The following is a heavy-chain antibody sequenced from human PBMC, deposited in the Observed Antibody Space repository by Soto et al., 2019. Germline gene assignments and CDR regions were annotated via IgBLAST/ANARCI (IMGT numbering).Heavy chain of an antibody. CDR2: ISSRGTFI. CDR1: GLNFVDLS. D-gene: IGHD2-2*01. J-gene: IGHJ6*02. V-gene: IGHV3-21*01. Sequence: SGLNFVDLSVHWISKETGKGLEWVSYISSRGTFIYYADSMKDRFTISRDSAKNSLYLQMNSLRVEDTAVYYCSRDPAGSTRPYYYAMDVWCRGTTVS. CDR3: SRDPAGSTRPYYYAMDV.